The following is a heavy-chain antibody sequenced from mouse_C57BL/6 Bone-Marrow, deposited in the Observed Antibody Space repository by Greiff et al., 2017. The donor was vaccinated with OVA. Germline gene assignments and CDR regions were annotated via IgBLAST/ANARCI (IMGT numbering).Heavy chain of an antibody. D-gene: IGHD1-1*01. CDR3: AREVIYYYGSSPYWYFDV. V-gene: IGHV5-6*01. CDR2: ISSGGSYT. Sequence: EVKLVESGGDLVKPGGSLKLSCAASGFTFSSYGMSWVRQTPDKRLEWVATISSGGSYTYYPDSVKGRFTISRDNAKNTLYLQMSSLKSEDTAMYYCAREVIYYYGSSPYWYFDVWGTGTTVTVSS. J-gene: IGHJ1*03. CDR1: GFTFSSYG.